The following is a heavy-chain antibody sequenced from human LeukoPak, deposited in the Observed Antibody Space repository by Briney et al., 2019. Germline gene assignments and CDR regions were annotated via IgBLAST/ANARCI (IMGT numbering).Heavy chain of an antibody. CDR1: GGSISSYY. J-gene: IGHJ4*02. Sequence: PSETLSLTCTVSGGSISSYYWSWIRQPAGKGLEWIGRIYTSGSTYYNPSLKSRLTMSVDTSKNQFSLKLRSVTAADTAVYYCASLRVPGDFDYWGQGTLVTVSS. CDR3: ASLRVPGDFDY. V-gene: IGHV4-4*07. CDR2: IYTSGST.